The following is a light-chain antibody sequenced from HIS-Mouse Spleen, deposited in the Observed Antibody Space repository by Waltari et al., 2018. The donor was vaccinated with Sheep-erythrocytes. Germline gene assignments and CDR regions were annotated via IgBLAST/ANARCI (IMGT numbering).Light chain of an antibody. CDR3: CSYAGSSTPWV. J-gene: IGLJ3*02. Sequence: QSALTQPASVSGSPGQSITISCTGTSSDVGSYNLVSWYQQHPGKAPQLMIYDGSKRPSGVSNRFSGYKSGNTASLTISGLQAEDEADYYCCSYAGSSTPWVFGGGTKLTVL. CDR2: DGS. V-gene: IGLV2-23*01. CDR1: SSDVGSYNL.